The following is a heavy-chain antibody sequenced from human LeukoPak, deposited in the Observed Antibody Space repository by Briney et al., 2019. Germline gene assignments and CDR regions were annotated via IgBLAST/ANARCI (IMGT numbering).Heavy chain of an antibody. Sequence: ASVKVSCKAFGYTFTRYYMHWVRQAPGQGPEWMGVISPSGGSTTYEQKFQGRVTLTRDMSTSREYLELSSLRSEDTAVYYCARALYGDYFPYFDYWGQGTLVTVSS. V-gene: IGHV1-46*01. CDR1: GYTFTRYY. CDR3: ARALYGDYFPYFDY. J-gene: IGHJ4*02. CDR2: ISPSGGST. D-gene: IGHD4-17*01.